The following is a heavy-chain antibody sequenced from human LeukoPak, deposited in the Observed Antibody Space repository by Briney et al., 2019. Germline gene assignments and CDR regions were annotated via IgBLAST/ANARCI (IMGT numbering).Heavy chain of an antibody. CDR1: GLTVSTDY. J-gene: IGHJ4*02. V-gene: IGHV3-53*01. CDR3: ATKAGSGGGYFDY. D-gene: IGHD3-10*01. CDR2: IFPSLST. Sequence: GGSLRLSCAASGLTVSTDYMSWVRQAPGKGLEWVSVIFPSLSTYYADSVKGRFTISRDNSKNAVYLQMNSLRPEDTAVYYCATKAGSGGGYFDYWGQGTLVTVSS.